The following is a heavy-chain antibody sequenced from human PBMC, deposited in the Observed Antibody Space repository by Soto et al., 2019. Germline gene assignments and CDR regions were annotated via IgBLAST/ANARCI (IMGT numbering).Heavy chain of an antibody. CDR3: AIGIPLKNYFDY. Sequence: QYGVSLRLSCASSGVPFNSDGMHWFRQAPGKGLEWVAVIWYDGSNKYYADSVKGRFTISRDNSKNTLYLQMNSLRAEDTAVYYCAIGIPLKNYFDYWGQGNLVTVSS. CDR2: IWYDGSNK. J-gene: IGHJ4*02. CDR1: GVPFNSDG. V-gene: IGHV3-33*01.